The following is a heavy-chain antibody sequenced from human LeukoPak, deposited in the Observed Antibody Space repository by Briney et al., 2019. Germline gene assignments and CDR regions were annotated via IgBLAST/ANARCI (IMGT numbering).Heavy chain of an antibody. J-gene: IGHJ4*02. Sequence: SETLSLTCTVSGGSISSYYWSWIRQPPGKGLEWIGYIYYSGSTNYNPSLKSRVTISVDTSKNQFSLKLSSVTAADTAVYYCARAGPRLEHYFDYWGQGTLVTVSS. V-gene: IGHV4-59*01. CDR1: GGSISSYY. CDR2: IYYSGST. CDR3: ARAGPRLEHYFDY.